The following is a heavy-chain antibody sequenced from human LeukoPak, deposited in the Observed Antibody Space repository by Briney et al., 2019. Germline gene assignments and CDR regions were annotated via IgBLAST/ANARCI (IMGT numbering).Heavy chain of an antibody. CDR2: IYYSGST. D-gene: IGHD3-22*01. CDR1: GGSMRSRSHH. J-gene: IGHJ4*02. CDR3: ARLGGYYGSSGNFDY. V-gene: IGHV4-39*01. Sequence: SETLSLICTVSGGSMRSRSHHWGWLRQPPGRGLEWLGCIYYSGSTYYNPSLKSRLTISVDTSKNLFSLKLSSVTAADTAVYYCARLGGYYGSSGNFDYWGQGTLVTASS.